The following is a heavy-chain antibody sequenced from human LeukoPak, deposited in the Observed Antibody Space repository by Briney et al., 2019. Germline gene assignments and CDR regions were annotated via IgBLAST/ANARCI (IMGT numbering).Heavy chain of an antibody. CDR2: INHSGST. CDR1: GGSFSGYY. Sequence: SETLSLTCAVYGGSFSGYYWGWIRQPPGKGLEWIGEINHSGSTNYNPSLKSRVTISVDTSKNQFSLKLSSVTAADTAVYYCARHSQYYDSSGYYSYAFDIWGQGTMVTVSS. D-gene: IGHD3-22*01. J-gene: IGHJ3*02. CDR3: ARHSQYYDSSGYYSYAFDI. V-gene: IGHV4-34*01.